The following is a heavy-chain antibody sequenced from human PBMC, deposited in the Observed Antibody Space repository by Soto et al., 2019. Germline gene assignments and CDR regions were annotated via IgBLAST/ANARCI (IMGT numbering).Heavy chain of an antibody. J-gene: IGHJ4*02. CDR1: GGTFSSYT. Sequence: QVQLVQSGAEVKKPGSSVKVSCKASGGTFSSYTISWVRQAPGQGLEWMGRIIPILGIANYAQKFQGRVTITAEKSTSTAYMELSSLRSEDTAVYYCARERIIRKGYSYGHFDYWGQGTLVTVSS. V-gene: IGHV1-69*08. CDR3: ARERIIRKGYSYGHFDY. D-gene: IGHD5-18*01. CDR2: IIPILGIA.